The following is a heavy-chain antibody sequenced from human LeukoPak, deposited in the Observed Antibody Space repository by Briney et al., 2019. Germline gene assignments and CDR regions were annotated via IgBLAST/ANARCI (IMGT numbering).Heavy chain of an antibody. CDR1: GFTFSSYE. Sequence: GSLRLSCVASGFTFSSYEMNWVRQAPGKGLEWVSTISGSGDRTYYADSVKGRFTISRDNSKNTLFLHMNSLRAEDTAVYSCAKGYYGSGSYGWFDYWGQGTLVTISS. D-gene: IGHD3-10*01. J-gene: IGHJ4*02. CDR2: ISGSGDRT. V-gene: IGHV3-23*01. CDR3: AKGYYGSGSYGWFDY.